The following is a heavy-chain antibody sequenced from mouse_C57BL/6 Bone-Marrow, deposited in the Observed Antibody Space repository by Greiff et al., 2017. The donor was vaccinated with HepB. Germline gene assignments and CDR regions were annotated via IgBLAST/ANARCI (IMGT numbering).Heavy chain of an antibody. CDR3: ARGGPYYAMDY. D-gene: IGHD3-3*01. V-gene: IGHV3-4*01. J-gene: IGHJ4*01. CDR2: ISYSGST. CDR1: AYSITNGNHW. Sequence: VQLKESGPALVKPSQTVSLTSTVTAYSITNGNHWWYWIRQVSGSKLEWIGYISYSGSTDSNPSLKSRISITRDTSKTQLFLQLNSGTTEDIATYYCARGGPYYAMDYWGQGTSVTVSS.